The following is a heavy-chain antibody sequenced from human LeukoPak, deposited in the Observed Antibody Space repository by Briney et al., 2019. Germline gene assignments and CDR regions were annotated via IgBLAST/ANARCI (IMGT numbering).Heavy chain of an antibody. J-gene: IGHJ4*02. CDR2: ISGRGANT. CDR1: GFSFSNYA. Sequence: GGSLRLSCAASGFSFSNYAMSWVRQAPGKGLEWVSAISGRGANTYYADSVKGRFTISRDNSKNTLYMQMNSLRAEDTAVYYCAKAVVIVPTATPFDYWGQGTLVTVSS. D-gene: IGHD2-2*01. V-gene: IGHV3-23*01. CDR3: AKAVVIVPTATPFDY.